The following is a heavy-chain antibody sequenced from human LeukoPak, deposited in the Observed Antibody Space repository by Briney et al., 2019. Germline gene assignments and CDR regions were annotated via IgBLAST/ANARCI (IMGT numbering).Heavy chain of an antibody. CDR1: GYSISSGYY. J-gene: IGHJ4*02. Sequence: SETLSLTCVVSGYSISSGYYWGWIRQPPGKGLEWIGSIYHSGSTYYNPSLKSRVTISVDTSKNKYSLKMSSVTAADTAVYYCARVDSYSSSSLDYWGQGTLVTVSS. CDR3: ARVDSYSSSSLDY. D-gene: IGHD6-6*01. CDR2: IYHSGST. V-gene: IGHV4-38-2*01.